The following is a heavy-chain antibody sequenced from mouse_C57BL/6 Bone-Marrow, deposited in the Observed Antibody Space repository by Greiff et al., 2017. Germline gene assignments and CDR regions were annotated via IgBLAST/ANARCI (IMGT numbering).Heavy chain of an antibody. CDR3: TRDYDYDPFAY. CDR1: GFTFSSYA. CDR2: ISSGGDYI. Sequence: EVKLVESGEGLVKPGGSLKLSCAASGFTFSSYAMSWVRQTPEKRLEWVAYISSGGDYIYYADTVKGRFTISSDNARNTLYLQMSSLKSEDTAMYYCTRDYDYDPFAYWGQGTLVTVSA. V-gene: IGHV5-9-1*02. D-gene: IGHD2-4*01. J-gene: IGHJ3*01.